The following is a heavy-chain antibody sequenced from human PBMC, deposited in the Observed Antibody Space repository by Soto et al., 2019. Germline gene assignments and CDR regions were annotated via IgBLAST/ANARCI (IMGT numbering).Heavy chain of an antibody. CDR2: IYPGDSDT. Sequence: GESLKISCKGSGYSFTGYWIGWVRQMPVKGLEWMGIIYPGDSDTRYSPSFQGQVTISADKSISTAYLQWSSLKASDTAMYYCARVRIIGNERTEYYYYAMEVWGQGTTVTVSS. J-gene: IGHJ6*02. CDR3: ARVRIIGNERTEYYYYAMEV. D-gene: IGHD1-1*01. V-gene: IGHV5-51*01. CDR1: GYSFTGYW.